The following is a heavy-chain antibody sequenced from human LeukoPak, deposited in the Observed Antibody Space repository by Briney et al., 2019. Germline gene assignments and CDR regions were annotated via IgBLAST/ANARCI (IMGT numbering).Heavy chain of an antibody. D-gene: IGHD3-10*01. Sequence: SSVKVSCKASGYTFTGYYMNWVRQTPGKGVEWLGWINPNSGDTKYPQKFRGRVTMTRDTSINTAYMELNRVTSDDTAVHYCARGGEDSIGDWGNWFDPWGQGTLVTVSS. CDR1: GYTFTGYY. V-gene: IGHV1-2*02. CDR2: INPNSGDT. CDR3: ARGGEDSIGDWGNWFDP. J-gene: IGHJ5*02.